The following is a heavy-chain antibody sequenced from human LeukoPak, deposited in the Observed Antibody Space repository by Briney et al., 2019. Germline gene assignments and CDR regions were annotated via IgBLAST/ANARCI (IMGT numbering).Heavy chain of an antibody. CDR3: ARVGGSGPDSYGLDV. CDR2: IIPIFGTA. J-gene: IGHJ6*02. CDR1: GGTFSSYA. D-gene: IGHD3-10*01. Sequence: SVKVSCKASGGTFSSYAISWVRQAPGQGLEWMGGIIPIFGTANYAQKFQGRVTITADESTSTAYMELSSLRSEDTAVYHCARVGGSGPDSYGLDVWGQGTTVSVSS. V-gene: IGHV1-69*13.